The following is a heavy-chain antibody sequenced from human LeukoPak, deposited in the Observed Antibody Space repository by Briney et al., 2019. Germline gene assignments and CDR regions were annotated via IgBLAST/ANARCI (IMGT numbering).Heavy chain of an antibody. D-gene: IGHD2-21*02. CDR1: GGSFSGFY. Sequence: SETLSLTCGVYGGSFSGFYWTWIRQSPGKGLEWIGEIIHTGSTKYNPALKSRATLSVDTSKNQFSLKLTSVTAADTAVYYCARGLTELFFWGQGTLVTVSS. CDR3: ARGLTELFF. J-gene: IGHJ4*02. V-gene: IGHV4-34*01. CDR2: IIHTGST.